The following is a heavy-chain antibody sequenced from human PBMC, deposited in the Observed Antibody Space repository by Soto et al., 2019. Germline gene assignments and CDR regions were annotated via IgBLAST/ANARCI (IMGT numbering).Heavy chain of an antibody. CDR2: IKRKVDGGTT. Sequence: EEQLVESGGGLAKPGGSLRLSCIGSGFTFSNAWMNWVRQAPGKGLEWVGRIKRKVDGGTTYYAAHVKDRLPISRDDSKCTVYLQMNSLKTEDTAVYYCSTGGYFFDYWGQGTLVTVSS. D-gene: IGHD2-21*01. V-gene: IGHV3-15*07. CDR3: STGGYFFDY. CDR1: GFTFSNAW. J-gene: IGHJ4*02.